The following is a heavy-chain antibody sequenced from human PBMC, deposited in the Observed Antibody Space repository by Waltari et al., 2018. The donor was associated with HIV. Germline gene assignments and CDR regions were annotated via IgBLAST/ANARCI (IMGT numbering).Heavy chain of an antibody. CDR3: ARLVKSDYCGGDCGSVYWYFDL. CDR2: IYYSGTT. D-gene: IGHD2-21*02. V-gene: IGHV4-61*01. Sequence: QVQLQESGPGLVKPSATLSLTCTVSGDSVSRGTYYWSWIRKPPGEGLGWLGYIYYSGTTNYNPSLKSRVILSADTSKNQFSLKLTSLTNADTAVYYCARLVKSDYCGGDCGSVYWYFDLWGRGTLVTVSS. J-gene: IGHJ2*01. CDR1: GDSVSRGTYY.